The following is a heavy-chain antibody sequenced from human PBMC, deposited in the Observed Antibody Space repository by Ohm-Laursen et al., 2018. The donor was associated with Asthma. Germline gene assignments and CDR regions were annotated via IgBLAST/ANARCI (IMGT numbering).Heavy chain of an antibody. V-gene: IGHV3-23*01. CDR1: GFTFSNYA. J-gene: IGHJ4*02. Sequence: SLRLSCSASGFTFSNYAMSWVRQAPGQGLEWVSAISGDGGSTDYADSVKGRFTLSRDNSKNTLYLEMNSLRAEDTALYYCAKDRDIVASPFDYWGQGTLVTVSS. CDR2: ISGDGGST. D-gene: IGHD5-12*01. CDR3: AKDRDIVASPFDY.